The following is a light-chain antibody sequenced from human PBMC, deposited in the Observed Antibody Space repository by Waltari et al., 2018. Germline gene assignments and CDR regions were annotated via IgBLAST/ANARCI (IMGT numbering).Light chain of an antibody. J-gene: IGKJ1*01. CDR2: GAS. Sequence: DIVMTQSPATLSVSPGERATLSCRASQRVGTNLAWYQQRPGQAPRLLLYGASSRATGIPARFSGSGSGTEFTLTINSLQPEDFALYYCQQYHNWPPWAFGQGTKVEIK. V-gene: IGKV3-15*01. CDR3: QQYHNWPPWA. CDR1: QRVGTN.